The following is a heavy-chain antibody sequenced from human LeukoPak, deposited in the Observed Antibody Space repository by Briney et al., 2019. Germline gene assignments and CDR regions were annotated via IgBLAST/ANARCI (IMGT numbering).Heavy chain of an antibody. CDR3: TRAREGGNDY. Sequence: GGSLRLSCAASGFTFSGSAMHWVRQASGKGLEWVGRIRSKANSYATAYAASVKGRFTISRDDSKNTAYLQMNSLKTEGTAVYYCTRAREGGNDYWGQGTLVTISS. CDR2: IRSKANSYAT. J-gene: IGHJ4*02. CDR1: GFTFSGSA. D-gene: IGHD1-26*01. V-gene: IGHV3-73*01.